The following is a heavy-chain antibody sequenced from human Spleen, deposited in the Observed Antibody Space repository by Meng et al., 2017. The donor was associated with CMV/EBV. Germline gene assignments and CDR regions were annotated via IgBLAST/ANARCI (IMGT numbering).Heavy chain of an antibody. CDR2: IIPIRGAT. CDR3: ARASGWFGP. D-gene: IGHD3-10*01. V-gene: IGHV1-69*16. J-gene: IGHJ5*02. Sequence: VSCKASGYTFSDYYMHWVRQAPGQGLEWMGAIIPIRGATNYAQKFQGRVTITTDGSTRAAYMELSSLRSDDTAVYYCARASGWFGPWGQGTLVTVSS. CDR1: GYTFSDYY.